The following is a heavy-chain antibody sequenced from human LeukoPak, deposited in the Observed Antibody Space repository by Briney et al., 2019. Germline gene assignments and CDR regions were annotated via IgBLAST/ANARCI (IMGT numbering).Heavy chain of an antibody. CDR2: INHSGST. Sequence: SETLSLTCAAYGGSFSGYYWSWIRQPPGKGLEWIGEINHSGSTNYNPSLKSRVTISVDTSKNQFSLKLSSVTAADTAVYYCARGTTYRIAAAGTPHNWFDPWGQGTLVTVSS. V-gene: IGHV4-34*01. D-gene: IGHD6-13*01. J-gene: IGHJ5*02. CDR1: GGSFSGYY. CDR3: ARGTTYRIAAAGTPHNWFDP.